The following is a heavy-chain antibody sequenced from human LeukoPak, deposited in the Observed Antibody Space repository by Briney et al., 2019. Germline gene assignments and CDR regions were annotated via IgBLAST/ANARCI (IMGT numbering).Heavy chain of an antibody. D-gene: IGHD1-26*01. CDR3: ARGEKVGATLYFDY. Sequence: ASVKVSCKASGYTFTSYAMHWVRQAPGQRLEWMGWINAGNGNTKYSQKFQGRVTITRDTSASTAYMELSSLRSEDTAVYYCARGEKVGATLYFDYWGQGTLVTVSS. CDR1: GYTFTSYA. V-gene: IGHV1-3*01. J-gene: IGHJ4*02. CDR2: INAGNGNT.